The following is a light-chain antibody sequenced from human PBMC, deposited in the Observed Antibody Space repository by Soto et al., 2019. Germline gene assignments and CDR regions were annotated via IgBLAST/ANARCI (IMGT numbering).Light chain of an antibody. J-gene: IGKJ1*01. V-gene: IGKV1-5*01. Sequence: IQMAQSPSTLSASVGERVTLPCPARPSVSNWLAWYQQKPGKAPKVLIYDVSSLESGVPSRFSGSGSGTEFILTISSLQPDDFATYYCQQYDSYSWTFGQGTKVDIK. CDR2: DVS. CDR3: QQYDSYSWT. CDR1: PSVSNW.